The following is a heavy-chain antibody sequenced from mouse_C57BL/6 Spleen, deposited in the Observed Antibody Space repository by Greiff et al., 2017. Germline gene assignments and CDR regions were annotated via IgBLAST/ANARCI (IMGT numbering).Heavy chain of an antibody. CDR3: ARWEDGSSYVNWYFDV. Sequence: QVHVKQSGAELARPGASVKLSCKASGYTFTSYGISWVKQRTGQGLEWIGEIYPRSGNTYYNEKFKGKATLTADKSSSTAYMELRSLTSEDSAVYFCARWEDGSSYVNWYFDVWGTGTTVTVSS. D-gene: IGHD1-1*01. J-gene: IGHJ1*03. CDR2: IYPRSGNT. V-gene: IGHV1-81*01. CDR1: GYTFTSYG.